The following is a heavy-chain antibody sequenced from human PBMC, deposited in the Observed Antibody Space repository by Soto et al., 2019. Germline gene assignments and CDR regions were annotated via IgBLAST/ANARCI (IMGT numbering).Heavy chain of an antibody. CDR2: IYYSGST. CDR1: GISVSTSDYY. V-gene: IGHV4-39*01. Sequence: SETLSLTCTVSGISVSTSDYYWGWVRQPPGKGLDWIGNIYYSGSTFYNPSLRSRVTLSVDTSKNQFSLRLNSVTAADTAVFFCAGFVVPASRNSDFDYWGQGTLVTVSS. CDR3: AGFVVPASRNSDFDY. D-gene: IGHD2-15*01. J-gene: IGHJ4*02.